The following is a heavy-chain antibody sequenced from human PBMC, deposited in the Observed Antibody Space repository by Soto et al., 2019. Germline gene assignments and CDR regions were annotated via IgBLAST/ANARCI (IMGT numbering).Heavy chain of an antibody. J-gene: IGHJ4*02. CDR3: ALSPADIVLMVYGWVYFDY. CDR1: GFTFSSYA. V-gene: IGHV3-23*01. D-gene: IGHD2-8*01. CDR2: ISGSGGST. Sequence: GGSLRLSCAASGFTFSSYAMSWVRQAPGKGLEWVSAISGSGGSTYYADSVKGRFTISRDNSKNTLYLKMNSLRAEDTAVYYCALSPADIVLMVYGWVYFDYWGQGTLVTVSS.